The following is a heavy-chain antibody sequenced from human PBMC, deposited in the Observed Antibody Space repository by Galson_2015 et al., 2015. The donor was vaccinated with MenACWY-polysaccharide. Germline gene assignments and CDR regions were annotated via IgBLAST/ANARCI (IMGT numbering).Heavy chain of an antibody. CDR1: GFTFSSYW. D-gene: IGHD3-10*01. V-gene: IGHV3-74*01. CDR2: INSDGSST. Sequence: SLRLSCAASGFTFSSYWMHWVRQAPGKGLVWVSRINSDGSSTSYADSVKGRFTISRDNAKNTLYLQMNSLRAEDTAVYYCAKDMGSGSYFALGPYYYYGMDVWGQGTTVTVSS. J-gene: IGHJ6*02. CDR3: AKDMGSGSYFALGPYYYYGMDV.